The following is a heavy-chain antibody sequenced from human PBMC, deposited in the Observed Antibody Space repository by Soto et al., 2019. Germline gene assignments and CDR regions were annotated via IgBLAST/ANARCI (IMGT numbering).Heavy chain of an antibody. CDR1: GFTFSTYG. V-gene: IGHV3-30*18. J-gene: IGHJ4*02. Sequence: QVQLVESGGGVVQPGRSLRLSCAASGFTFSTYGMHWVRQAPGKGLEWVAVISYDGSNKYYADSVKGGFTISRDNSKNTLYGQMNSLRAEDTAVYYCAKGDPRNGVTDYWGQGTLVTVSS. D-gene: IGHD4-4*01. CDR3: AKGDPRNGVTDY. CDR2: ISYDGSNK.